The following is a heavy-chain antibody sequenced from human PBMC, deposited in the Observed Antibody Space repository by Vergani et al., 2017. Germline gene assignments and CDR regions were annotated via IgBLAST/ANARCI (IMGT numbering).Heavy chain of an antibody. J-gene: IGHJ5*02. CDR2: IYYSGST. V-gene: IGHV4-39*01. D-gene: IGHD2-15*01. Sequence: QVQLQESGPGLVKPSETLSLTCTVSNDSVSNTFYYWGWIRQTPVKGLEWIGSIYYSGSTYDDPSLESRVTMSVDTSKSQFSLKLSSVTSADTAFYYWTRHWAVVASNYWFDPWGQGTLVTVSS. CDR3: TRHWAVVASNYWFDP. CDR1: NDSVSNTFYY.